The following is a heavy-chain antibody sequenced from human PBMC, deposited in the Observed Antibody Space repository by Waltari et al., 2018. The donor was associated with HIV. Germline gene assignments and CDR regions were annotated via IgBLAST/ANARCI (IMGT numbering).Heavy chain of an antibody. CDR1: GGTFSSYT. J-gene: IGHJ4*02. D-gene: IGHD1-26*01. V-gene: IGHV1-69*08. CDR3: ARDGVGYSGSSDY. CDR2: IIPILGIV. Sequence: QVQLVQSGAEVKKPGSSVKVSCKASGGTFSSYTISWVRQAPGQGLEWMGRIIPILGIVNSAKKFQGRVTITADKSTSTAYMGLSSLRSEDTAVYYCARDGVGYSGSSDYWGQGTLVTVSS.